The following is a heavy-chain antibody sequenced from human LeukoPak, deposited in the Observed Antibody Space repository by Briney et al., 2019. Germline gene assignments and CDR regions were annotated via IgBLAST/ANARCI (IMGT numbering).Heavy chain of an antibody. V-gene: IGHV3-53*01. J-gene: IGHJ3*02. CDR3: ARNILFAFDI. CDR1: GLTVSSSY. CDR2: IYNDGST. Sequence: GGSLRLSCAASGLTVSSSYMSWVRQAPGNGLEWVSIIYNDGSTYYADSMKGRFTISRDNSKNTLYLQVNSLRAEDTAMYYCARNILFAFDIWGQGTMVTVSS. D-gene: IGHD2/OR15-2a*01.